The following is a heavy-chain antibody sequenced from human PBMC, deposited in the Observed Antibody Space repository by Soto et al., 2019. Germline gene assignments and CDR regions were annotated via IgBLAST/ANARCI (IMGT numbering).Heavy chain of an antibody. CDR1: GGSISSSSYY. CDR2: IYYSGST. J-gene: IGHJ4*02. Sequence: QLQLQESGPGLVKPSETLSLTRTVSGGSISSSSYYWGWIRQPPGKGLEWIGSIYYSGSTYYNPSLKSRVTISVDTSKNQFSLKLSSVTAADTAVYYCASQPAITGILTGYVGYWGQGTLVTVSS. V-gene: IGHV4-39*01. CDR3: ASQPAITGILTGYVGY. D-gene: IGHD3-9*01.